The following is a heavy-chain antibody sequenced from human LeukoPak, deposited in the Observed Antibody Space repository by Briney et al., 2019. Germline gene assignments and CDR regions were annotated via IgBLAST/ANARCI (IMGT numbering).Heavy chain of an antibody. V-gene: IGHV3-30*18. CDR2: ISYDGSNK. CDR3: AKTAMSPRTYSSSPNDY. D-gene: IGHD6-13*01. Sequence: QPGGSLRLSCAASGFTFSSYGMHWVRQAPGKGLEWVAVISYDGSNKYYADSVKGRFTISRDNSRNTLYLQMNSLRAEDTAVYYCAKTAMSPRTYSSSPNDYWGQGTLVTVSS. J-gene: IGHJ4*02. CDR1: GFTFSSYG.